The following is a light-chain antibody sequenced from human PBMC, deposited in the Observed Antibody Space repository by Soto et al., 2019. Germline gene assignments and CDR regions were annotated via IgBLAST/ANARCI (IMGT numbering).Light chain of an antibody. CDR2: DAS. CDR1: QSISSW. Sequence: DIQMTQSPYTLSASVGDRVTITCRASQSISSWLAWYQQKPGKAPNLLIYDASSLTSGAPSRFSGSGSGTEFTLTISSLQPDDFATYYCQQYNSSPFGQGTKVEIK. CDR3: QQYNSSP. V-gene: IGKV1-5*01. J-gene: IGKJ1*01.